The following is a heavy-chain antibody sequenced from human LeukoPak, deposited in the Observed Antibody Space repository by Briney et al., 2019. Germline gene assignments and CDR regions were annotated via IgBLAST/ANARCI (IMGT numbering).Heavy chain of an antibody. CDR1: GFTFSDYY. CDR3: ASGSGHSTDWHY. J-gene: IGHJ4*02. D-gene: IGHD2/OR15-2a*01. CDR2: IKEDGSEK. V-gene: IGHV3-7*01. Sequence: GGSLRLTCVASGFTFSDYYRSWMRQTPGKRLEWVANIKEDGSEKYYVDSVKGRFTISRDNAKNSLYLQMNSLRAEDTAVYYCASGSGHSTDWHYWGQGTLVTVSS.